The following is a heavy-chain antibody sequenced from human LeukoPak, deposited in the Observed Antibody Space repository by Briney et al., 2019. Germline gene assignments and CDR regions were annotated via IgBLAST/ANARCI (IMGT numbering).Heavy chain of an antibody. CDR3: APDLRGSAWSLDY. J-gene: IGHJ4*02. Sequence: GGSLRLSCAASGFTFSSYAMSWVRQAPGKGLEWVSSIGGSGDNTFYADSVKDRFTISRDNSRNTLYLQMTSLRAEDTAVYYCAPDLRGSAWSLDYWGQGTLVSVSS. CDR1: GFTFSSYA. V-gene: IGHV3-23*01. CDR2: IGGSGDNT. D-gene: IGHD6-13*01.